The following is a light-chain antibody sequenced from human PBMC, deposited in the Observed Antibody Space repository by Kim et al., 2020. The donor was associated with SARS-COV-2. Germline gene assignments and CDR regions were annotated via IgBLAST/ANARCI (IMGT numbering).Light chain of an antibody. CDR2: DAS. V-gene: IGKV3-11*01. J-gene: IGKJ4*01. CDR1: QSVSTY. Sequence: LSPGERATPSCRASQSVSTYLALYQQRAGQAPRVLIYDASNRATGIPARFSGSGSGTDFTLTISSLQPEDFAVYYCQQRSSWPLTFGGGTKVDIK. CDR3: QQRSSWPLT.